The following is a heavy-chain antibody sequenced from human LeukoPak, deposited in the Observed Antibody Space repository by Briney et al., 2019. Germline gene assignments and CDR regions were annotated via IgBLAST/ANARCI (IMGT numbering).Heavy chain of an antibody. Sequence: SETLSLTCSVSGGSISSYFWSWIRQPPGKGLEWIGYIYDSGSTNYNPSFKSRVTISVDTPKNQFSLKLSSVTAADTAVYYCASGYSSGWYGVWGQGTLVTVSS. CDR1: GGSISSYF. J-gene: IGHJ4*02. D-gene: IGHD6-19*01. V-gene: IGHV4-59*08. CDR2: IYDSGST. CDR3: ASGYSSGWYGV.